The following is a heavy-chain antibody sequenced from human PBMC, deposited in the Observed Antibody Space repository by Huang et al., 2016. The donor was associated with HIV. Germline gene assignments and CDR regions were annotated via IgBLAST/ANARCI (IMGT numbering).Heavy chain of an antibody. D-gene: IGHD3-3*01. V-gene: IGHV2-5*02. Sequence: QITLKESGPTLVKPTQTLTLTCTFSGFSLRTSGVGVGWIRQPPGKALELLALSYWDDEKRYNPALRPRLTVTKDTSKNQVILTMANVDPVDTATYFCAHLGDFWSGFTVRKYFDQWGQGILVAVSS. J-gene: IGHJ4*02. CDR2: SYWDDEK. CDR1: GFSLRTSGVG. CDR3: AHLGDFWSGFTVRKYFDQ.